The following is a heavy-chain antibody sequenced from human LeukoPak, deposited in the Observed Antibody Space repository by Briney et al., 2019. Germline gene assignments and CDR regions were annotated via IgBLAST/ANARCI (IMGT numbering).Heavy chain of an antibody. CDR1: GYTFTSNY. J-gene: IGHJ6*02. D-gene: IGHD3-3*01. CDR3: ARDVEIFGVVHYYYYGMDV. V-gene: IGHV1-46*01. CDR2: IYPRDGST. Sequence: ASVKVSCKASGYTFTSNYIHWVRQAPGQGLEWMGMIYPRDGSTSYAQKFQGRVTVTRDTSTSTVHMELSGLRSEDTAVYYCARDVEIFGVVHYYYYGMDVWGQGTTVTVSS.